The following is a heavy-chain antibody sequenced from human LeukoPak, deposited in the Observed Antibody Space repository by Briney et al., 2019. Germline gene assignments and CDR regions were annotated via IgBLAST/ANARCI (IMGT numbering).Heavy chain of an antibody. V-gene: IGHV1-69*13. J-gene: IGHJ4*02. Sequence: SVKVSCKASGGTFSRSGISWVRQAPGQGLEWMGGIIPIFGTANYAQKFQGRVRITADESTSTAYLELTSLRSEDTAIYYCARDRAIFDSSGYYFLWWGQGTLVTVSS. CDR2: IIPIFGTA. CDR3: ARDRAIFDSSGYYFLW. CDR1: GGTFSRSG. D-gene: IGHD3-22*01.